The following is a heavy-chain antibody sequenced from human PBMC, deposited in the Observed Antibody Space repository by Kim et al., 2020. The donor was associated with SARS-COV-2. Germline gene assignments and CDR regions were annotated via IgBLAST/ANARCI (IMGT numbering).Heavy chain of an antibody. D-gene: IGHD7-27*01. V-gene: IGHV4-30-4*02. Sequence: PSLKGRVPISGDTSKNQFSLKLNSVTAADTAVYYCARTIWGGGPCDYWGQGTLVTVSS. CDR3: ARTIWGGGPCDY. J-gene: IGHJ4*02.